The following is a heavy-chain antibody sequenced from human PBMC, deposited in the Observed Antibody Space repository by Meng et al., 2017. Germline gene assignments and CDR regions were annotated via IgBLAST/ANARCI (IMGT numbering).Heavy chain of an antibody. Sequence: QVPLPQWGAGLLKPSETLSLTCAVYGGSFSGYYWSWIRQPPGKGLEWIGEINHSGSTNYNPSLKSRVTISVDTSKNQFSLKLSSVTAADTAVYYCARVGKVVTAPLAYWGQGTLVTVSS. CDR2: INHSGST. V-gene: IGHV4-34*01. D-gene: IGHD2-21*02. CDR3: ARVGKVVTAPLAY. J-gene: IGHJ4*02. CDR1: GGSFSGYY.